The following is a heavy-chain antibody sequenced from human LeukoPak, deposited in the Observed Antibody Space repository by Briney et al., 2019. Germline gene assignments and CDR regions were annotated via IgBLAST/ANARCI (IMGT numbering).Heavy chain of an antibody. J-gene: IGHJ4*02. CDR1: GFTFTNYA. CDR3: AKDRRLAASVDY. Sequence: GGSLRLSCAASGFTFTNYAMSWVRQAPGKGLEWVSPISVNGNTTYYADSVKGRFTISRDNSKNTLYLQMNSLRAEDTAVYYCAKDRRLAASVDYWGQGTLVTVSS. V-gene: IGHV3-23*01. D-gene: IGHD2-15*01. CDR2: ISVNGNTT.